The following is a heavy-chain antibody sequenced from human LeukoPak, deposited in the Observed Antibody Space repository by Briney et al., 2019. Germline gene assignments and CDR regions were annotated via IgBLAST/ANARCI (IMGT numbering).Heavy chain of an antibody. CDR1: GGSISSYY. V-gene: IGHV4-59*01. CDR2: IYYSGSI. D-gene: IGHD1-7*01. CDR3: ARGPVGGTTYNDGDAFDI. Sequence: SETLSLTCTVSGGSISSYYWCWIRQPPGKGLGWIGNIYYSGSINFNPSLKSRVTISVDTSKNQFSLKLSSVTAADTAVYYCARGPVGGTTYNDGDAFDIWGQGTMVTVSS. J-gene: IGHJ3*02.